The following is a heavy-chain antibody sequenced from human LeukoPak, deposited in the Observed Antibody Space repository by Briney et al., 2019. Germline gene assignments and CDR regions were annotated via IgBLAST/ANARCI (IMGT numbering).Heavy chain of an antibody. CDR1: GFTFSSYA. J-gene: IGHJ4*02. Sequence: PGGSLRLSCAASGFTFSSYAMSWVRQAPGKGLEWVSAISGSGGSTYYADSVKGRFTISRDNSKSTLYLQMNSLRAEDTAVYYCAKPPAESCSGGSCYYFDYWGQGTLVTVSS. CDR3: AKPPAESCSGGSCYYFDY. D-gene: IGHD2-15*01. CDR2: ISGSGGST. V-gene: IGHV3-23*01.